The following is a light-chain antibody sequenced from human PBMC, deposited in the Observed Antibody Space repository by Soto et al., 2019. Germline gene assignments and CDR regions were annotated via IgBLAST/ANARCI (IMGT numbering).Light chain of an antibody. CDR2: KAS. J-gene: IGKJ1*01. V-gene: IGKV1-5*03. CDR3: QKYSCYSWT. CDR1: QSISTW. Sequence: DVQMTQSPSTLSASVGDRVTITCRASQSISTWLAWYQQKPGKAPNLLIYKASTLESGVPSRFSGSGSGTEFTLTISSLQPDDFATYYCQKYSCYSWTFGQGTKVEIK.